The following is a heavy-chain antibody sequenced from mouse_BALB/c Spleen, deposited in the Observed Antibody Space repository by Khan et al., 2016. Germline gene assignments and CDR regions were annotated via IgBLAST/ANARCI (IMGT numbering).Heavy chain of an antibody. CDR1: GFSFSSYG. D-gene: IGHD1-1*01. Sequence: EVELVESGGDLVKPGGSLKLSCAASGFSFSSYGMSWVRQTPDKRLEWVATISSGGSYTYYPDSVKGRFTISRDNAKNTLYLQMSSLKSEDTAMYYCARQYYYDSFDYWGQGTTLTVSS. V-gene: IGHV5-6*01. J-gene: IGHJ2*01. CDR3: ARQYYYDSFDY. CDR2: ISSGGSYT.